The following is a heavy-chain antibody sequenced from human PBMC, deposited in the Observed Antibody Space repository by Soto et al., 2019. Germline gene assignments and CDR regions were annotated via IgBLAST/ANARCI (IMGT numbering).Heavy chain of an antibody. J-gene: IGHJ4*02. D-gene: IGHD2-2*02. CDR3: ARGFSTSWYTYYFDY. CDR1: GGSISSGGYY. V-gene: IGHV4-61*08. CDR2: IFYTGSS. Sequence: SETLSLTCTVSGGSISSGGYYWSWIRQHPGKGLEWMGYIFYTGSSNYNPSLKSRVTMSVDTSKNQLSLSLSSVTAADTAVYHCARGFSTSWYTYYFDYWGQGTLVTVSS.